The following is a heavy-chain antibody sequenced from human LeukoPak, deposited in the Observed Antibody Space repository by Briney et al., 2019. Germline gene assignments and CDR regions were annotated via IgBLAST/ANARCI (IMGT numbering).Heavy chain of an antibody. CDR2: MSHDGSLN. D-gene: IGHD4-17*01. Sequence: GRSLRLSCAASGFTFTNYGFDWVRQAPGKGLEWVAAMSHDGSLNYYGDSVKGRFTISRDNSETTMYLQMNSLRTEDTAVYYCARDAYVRDGYGDHLRDLVDVWGQGTTVTVSS. V-gene: IGHV3-30*03. CDR1: GFTFTNYG. J-gene: IGHJ6*02. CDR3: ARDAYVRDGYGDHLRDLVDV.